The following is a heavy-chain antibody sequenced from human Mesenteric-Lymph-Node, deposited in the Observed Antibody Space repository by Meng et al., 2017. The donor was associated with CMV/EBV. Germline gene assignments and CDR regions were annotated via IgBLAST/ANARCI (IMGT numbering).Heavy chain of an antibody. V-gene: IGHV3-11*04. CDR3: ARDSRGVSSETFDY. CDR1: GFTFSRYY. J-gene: IGHJ4*02. CDR2: ISSSGSTI. D-gene: IGHD1-14*01. Sequence: GESLKISCAASGFTFSRYYMTWVRQAPGKGLEWVSYISSSGSTIYYADSVKGRFTISRDNAKNSLYLQMNSLRAEDTAVYYCARDSRGVSSETFDYWGQGTLVTVSS.